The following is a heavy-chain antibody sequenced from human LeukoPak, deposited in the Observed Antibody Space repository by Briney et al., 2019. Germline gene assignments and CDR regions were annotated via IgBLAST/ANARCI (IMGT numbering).Heavy chain of an antibody. CDR2: ISWNSGSI. V-gene: IGHV3-9*03. CDR3: AKGRDTAMVNAFDI. D-gene: IGHD5-18*01. Sequence: GGSLRLSCAASGFTFDDYAMHWVRHAPGKGLEWVSGISWNSGSIGYADSVKGRFTISRDNAKNSLYLQMNSLRAEDMALYYCAKGRDTAMVNAFDIWGQGTMVTVSS. J-gene: IGHJ3*02. CDR1: GFTFDDYA.